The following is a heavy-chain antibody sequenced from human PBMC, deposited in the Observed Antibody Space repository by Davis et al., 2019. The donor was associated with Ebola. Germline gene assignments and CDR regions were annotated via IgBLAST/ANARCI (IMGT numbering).Heavy chain of an antibody. D-gene: IGHD4-17*01. Sequence: GESLKISCAASGFIFSDYSMTWVRQAPGQGLEWVSSISVRSSYINYGDSVRGRFTISRDDASNSVYLQMNSLRPEDTAIYYCARDGSHYGDHIANWGQGTLVTVSS. CDR3: ARDGSHYGDHIAN. V-gene: IGHV3-21*01. J-gene: IGHJ1*01. CDR2: ISVRSSYI. CDR1: GFIFSDYS.